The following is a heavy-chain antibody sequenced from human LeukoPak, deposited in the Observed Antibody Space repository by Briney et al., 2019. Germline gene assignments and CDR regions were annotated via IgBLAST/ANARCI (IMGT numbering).Heavy chain of an antibody. Sequence: GGSLRLSCAASGFTFSNAWMSWVRQAPGKGLEWVGRIKSKTDGGTTDYAAPVKGRFTISRDDSKNTLYLQMNSLKTEDTAVYYCTTDPMSRYRQAHHYYFDYWGQGTLVTVSS. CDR2: IKSKTDGGTT. D-gene: IGHD6-13*01. CDR3: TTDPMSRYRQAHHYYFDY. J-gene: IGHJ4*02. V-gene: IGHV3-15*01. CDR1: GFTFSNAW.